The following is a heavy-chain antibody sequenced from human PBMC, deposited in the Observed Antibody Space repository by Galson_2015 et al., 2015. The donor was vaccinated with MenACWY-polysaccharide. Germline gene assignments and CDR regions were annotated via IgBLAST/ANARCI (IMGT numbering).Heavy chain of an antibody. V-gene: IGHV1-69*06. J-gene: IGHJ4*01. CDR2: IIPIFGTA. Sequence: SVKVSCKASGGTFSSYAISWVRQAPGQGLEWMGGIIPIFGTANYAQKFQGRVTITADKSTSTAYMELSSLRSEDTAVYYCARVAEIATINPFTNWGVVCVFDYSGQGTLVTVSS. CDR3: ARVAEIATINPFTNWGVVCVFDY. CDR1: GGTFSSYA. D-gene: IGHD5-24*01.